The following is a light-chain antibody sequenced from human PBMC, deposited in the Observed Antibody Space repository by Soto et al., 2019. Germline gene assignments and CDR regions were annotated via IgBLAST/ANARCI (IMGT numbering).Light chain of an antibody. CDR2: AAS. CDR3: QQSCSPPQT. V-gene: IGKV1-39*01. CDR1: ESIGSY. J-gene: IGKJ3*01. Sequence: DIQVSQSQFSLSAAVGDRVAISCRASESIGSYLNWYQQKPGRAPKLLIYAASRLQSGVPSRFSGSGSETDFTLTIRSRQFEDSATYFCQQSCSPPQTVGLGTKVDIK.